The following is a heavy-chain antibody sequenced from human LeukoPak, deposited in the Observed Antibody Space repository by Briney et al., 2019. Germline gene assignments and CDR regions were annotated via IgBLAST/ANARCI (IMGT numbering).Heavy chain of an antibody. CDR2: INWKTGNG. J-gene: IGHJ2*01. Sequence: GGSLRLSCAVSGFNFDDYAMHWVRQAPGRGLEGVSGINWKTGNGIYADSVTGRFTIYRDNAKNSLYLQMSSLRAEDTALYYCTRRAARWQFDLWGRGTLLTVSS. D-gene: IGHD5-24*01. CDR3: TRRAARWQFDL. V-gene: IGHV3-9*01. CDR1: GFNFDDYA.